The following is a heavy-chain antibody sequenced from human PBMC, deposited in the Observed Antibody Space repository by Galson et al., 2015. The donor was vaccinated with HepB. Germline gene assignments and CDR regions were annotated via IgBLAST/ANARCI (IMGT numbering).Heavy chain of an antibody. CDR1: GFTFSSYA. Sequence: SLRLSCAASGFTFSSYAMHWVRQAPGKGLEWVVVISYDGSNKYYADSVKGRFTISRDNSKNTLYLQMNSLRAEDTAVYYCARDLRIFGVVIPSPHFDYWGQGTLVTVSS. CDR2: ISYDGSNK. V-gene: IGHV3-30-3*01. D-gene: IGHD3-3*01. CDR3: ARDLRIFGVVIPSPHFDY. J-gene: IGHJ4*02.